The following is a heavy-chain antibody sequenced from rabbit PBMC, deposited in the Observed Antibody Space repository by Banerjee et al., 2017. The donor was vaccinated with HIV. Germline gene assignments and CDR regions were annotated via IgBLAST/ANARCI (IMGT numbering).Heavy chain of an antibody. J-gene: IGHJ3*01. V-gene: IGHV1S45*01. CDR1: GFSFSSTYW. CDR2: INTGSGNT. Sequence: EESGGDLVKPEGSLTLTCTASGFSFSSTYWVYWVRQAPGKGLEWIGYINTGSGNTDYASWAKGRFTISKTSSTTVTLQMTSLTVADTATYFCARGVYGHGNYAARLDLWGPGTLVTVS. CDR3: ARGVYGHGNYAARLDL. D-gene: IGHD6-1*01.